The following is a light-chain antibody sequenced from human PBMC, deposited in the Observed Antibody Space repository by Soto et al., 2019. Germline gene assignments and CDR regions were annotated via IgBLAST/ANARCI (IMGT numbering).Light chain of an antibody. Sequence: QSALTQPPSLSGTPGQRVTISCSGSTSNIAGNTVHWYQHLPETAPKLLIYIDDQRPSGVPDRVSGSKSGTSASLAISGLQSEDEDEYYCATWDDSLNAAVFGGGTQLTVL. CDR2: IDD. V-gene: IGLV1-44*01. J-gene: IGLJ7*01. CDR1: TSNIAGNT. CDR3: ATWDDSLNAAV.